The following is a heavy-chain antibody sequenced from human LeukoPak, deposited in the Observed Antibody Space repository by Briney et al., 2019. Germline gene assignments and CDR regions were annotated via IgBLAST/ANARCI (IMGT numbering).Heavy chain of an antibody. CDR1: GFTFSSYS. V-gene: IGHV3-21*01. Sequence: GGSLRLSCAASGFTFSSYSMNWVRQAPGKGLGWVSSISSSSSYIYYADSVKGRFTISRDNAKNSLYLQMNSLRAEDTAVYYCARGSSGSYFYNWFDPWGQGTLVTVSS. CDR2: ISSSSSYI. D-gene: IGHD1-26*01. CDR3: ARGSSGSYFYNWFDP. J-gene: IGHJ5*02.